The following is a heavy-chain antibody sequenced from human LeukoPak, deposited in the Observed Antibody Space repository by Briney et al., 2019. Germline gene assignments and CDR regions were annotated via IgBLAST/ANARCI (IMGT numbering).Heavy chain of an antibody. CDR3: AREAGYGDYVSYMDV. V-gene: IGHV3-21*01. J-gene: IGHJ6*03. CDR2: ISSSSSYI. Sequence: AGGSLRLSCAASGFTFSSYSMNWVRQAPGKGLEWVSSISSSSSYIYYADSVKGRFTISRDNAKNSLYLQMNSLRAEDTAVYYCAREAGYGDYVSYMDVWGKGTTVTVSS. CDR1: GFTFSSYS. D-gene: IGHD4-17*01.